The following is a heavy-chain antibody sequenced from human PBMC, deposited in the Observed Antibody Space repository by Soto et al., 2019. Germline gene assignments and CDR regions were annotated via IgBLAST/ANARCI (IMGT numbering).Heavy chain of an antibody. J-gene: IGHJ4*02. CDR3: AKGGYYYYNSSYYRPRCFDY. Sequence: GSLRLSCAASGFTFSSYTMSWVRQAPGKGLEWVSAISGRGGSTYYADSVKGRFTISRDNSKNTLYLQMNSLRAEDTAVYYCAKGGYYYYNSSYYRPRCFDYWGQGTLVTVSS. D-gene: IGHD3-22*01. CDR2: ISGRGGST. CDR1: GFTFSSYT. V-gene: IGHV3-23*01.